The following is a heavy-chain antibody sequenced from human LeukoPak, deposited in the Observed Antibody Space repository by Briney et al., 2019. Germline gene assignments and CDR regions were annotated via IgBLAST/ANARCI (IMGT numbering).Heavy chain of an antibody. CDR3: TTDINYYDSSGYYALGY. Sequence: PGGSLSLSCAASGFTFSNAWMNWVRQAPGKGLEWVGRIKSKTDGGTTDYAAPVKGRFTISRDDSKNTLYLQMDSLKTEDTAVYYCTTDINYYDSSGYYALGYWGQGTLVTVSS. CDR1: GFTFSNAW. V-gene: IGHV3-15*07. D-gene: IGHD3-22*01. CDR2: IKSKTDGGTT. J-gene: IGHJ4*02.